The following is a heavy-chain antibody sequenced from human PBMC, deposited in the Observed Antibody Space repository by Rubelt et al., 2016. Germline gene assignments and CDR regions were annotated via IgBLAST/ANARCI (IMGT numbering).Heavy chain of an antibody. J-gene: IGHJ4*02. V-gene: IGHV3-48*04. CDR3: ARVRLDTMVRGVLSY. D-gene: IGHD3-10*01. CDR2: VSSSSSTI. Sequence: QVPGAGLEWVSYVSSSSSTIYYADSVKGRFTISRDNAKNSLYLQMNSLRAEDTAVYYCARVRLDTMVRGVLSYWGQGTLVTVSS.